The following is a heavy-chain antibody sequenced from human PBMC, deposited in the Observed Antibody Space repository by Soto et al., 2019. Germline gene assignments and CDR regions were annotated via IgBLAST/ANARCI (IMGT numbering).Heavy chain of an antibody. V-gene: IGHV4-38-2*01. CDR1: VYSITSGYY. CDR3: ARVGPDCNSLSCIRARCFQP. D-gene: IGHD2-2*01. Sequence: TLSLTCAFSVYSITSGYYWGWIRQPPGKGLEWMGTIHHTGGTYYNPSLKSRVSMSIDTSKNQFSLRLSSVTAADTAVHYCARVGPDCNSLSCIRARCFQPXGQXTLXTVSS. CDR2: IHHTGGT. J-gene: IGHJ5*02.